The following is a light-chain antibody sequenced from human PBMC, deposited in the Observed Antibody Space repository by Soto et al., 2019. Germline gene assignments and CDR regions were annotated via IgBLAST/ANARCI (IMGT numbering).Light chain of an antibody. CDR3: QQYNNWPTDT. CDR1: QSVNNN. CDR2: GAS. V-gene: IGKV3-15*01. Sequence: EVILTQSPAALSVSPGERATLSCRASQSVNNNLACYQQKRGQAPRLLIYGASTRETGIPGRFRGSGSGTEFTLTITRLQSEDFAVYSCQQYNNWPTDTFGQGTKLEIK. J-gene: IGKJ2*01.